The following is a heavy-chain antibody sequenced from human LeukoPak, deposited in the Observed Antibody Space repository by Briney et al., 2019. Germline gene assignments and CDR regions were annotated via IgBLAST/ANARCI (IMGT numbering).Heavy chain of an antibody. CDR2: ISGNGGNT. D-gene: IGHD3-10*01. Sequence: GGSLRLSCAASGFTVSSNYVGWVRRAPGKGLECVSVISGNGGNTYYANSVKGRFTISRDNSKNTLYLQMGSLRVEDMAVYYCARDLDYYGSGSSIHWYYGMDVWGQGSTVTVSS. V-gene: IGHV3-64*01. J-gene: IGHJ6*02. CDR1: GFTVSSNY. CDR3: ARDLDYYGSGSSIHWYYGMDV.